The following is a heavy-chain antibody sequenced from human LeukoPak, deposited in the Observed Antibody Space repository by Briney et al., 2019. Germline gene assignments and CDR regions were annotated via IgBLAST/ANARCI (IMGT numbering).Heavy chain of an antibody. CDR3: ARGHLAGGGFDY. CDR2: IGTAGDT. CDR1: GFTFSSYD. J-gene: IGHJ4*02. V-gene: IGHV3-13*01. D-gene: IGHD3-10*01. Sequence: PGGSLRLSCAASGFTFSSYDMHWVRQATGKGLEWVSAIGTAGDTYYPGSVKGRFTISRENAKNSLYLQMNSLRAGDTAVYYCARGHLAGGGFDYWGQGTLVTVSS.